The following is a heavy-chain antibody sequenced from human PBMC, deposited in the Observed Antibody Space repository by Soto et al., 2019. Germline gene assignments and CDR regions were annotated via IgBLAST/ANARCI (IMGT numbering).Heavy chain of an antibody. J-gene: IGHJ6*02. V-gene: IGHV2-70*01. CDR1: GFSLSTSGMC. Sequence: SGPTLVNPTQTLTLTCTFSGFSLSTSGMCVSWIRQPPGKALEWLALIDWDDDKYYSTSLKTRLTISKDTSKNQVVLTMTNMDPVDTATYYWARTTGHIAPYGMDVWGQGTTVTVSS. CDR3: ARTTGHIAPYGMDV. D-gene: IGHD3-9*01. CDR2: IDWDDDK.